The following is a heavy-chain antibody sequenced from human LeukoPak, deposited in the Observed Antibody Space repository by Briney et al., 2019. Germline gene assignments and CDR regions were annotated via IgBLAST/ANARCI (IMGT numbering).Heavy chain of an antibody. CDR3: AKDRSRMIVAFDY. Sequence: GGSLRLSCAASGFTFSSYAMSWVRQAPGKGLEWVSAISGSGGSTYYADSVKGRFTISRDNSKTTLYLQMNSLRAEDTAVYYCAKDRSRMIVAFDYWGQGTLVTVSS. CDR1: GFTFSSYA. CDR2: ISGSGGST. V-gene: IGHV3-23*01. D-gene: IGHD3-22*01. J-gene: IGHJ4*02.